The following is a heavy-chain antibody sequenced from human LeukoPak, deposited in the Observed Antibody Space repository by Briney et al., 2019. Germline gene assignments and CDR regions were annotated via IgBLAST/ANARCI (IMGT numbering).Heavy chain of an antibody. CDR3: TRLRWCGDHYYYMDV. J-gene: IGHJ6*03. CDR2: IYPGDSET. D-gene: IGHD3-10*01. Sequence: GESLKISCNGSGYRFISYWIAWVRQVPGKGLEYMGVIYPGDSETRYSPSFQGQVTISADKSSSSAYLQWSSLKASDTAMYYCTRLRWCGDHYYYMDVWAKGATVTVSS. V-gene: IGHV5-51*01. CDR1: GYRFISYW.